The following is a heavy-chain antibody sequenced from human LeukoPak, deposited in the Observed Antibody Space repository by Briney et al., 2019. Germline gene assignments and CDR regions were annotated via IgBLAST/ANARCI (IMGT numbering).Heavy chain of an antibody. J-gene: IGHJ4*02. Sequence: GGSLRLSCAASGFTFSSYAMSWVRQAPGRGLEWVSAISCSGGSTYYADSVKGRFTVSRDSSKNTLYLQMNSLRAEDTAVYYCAKVSYGANFETNFFDYWGQGTLVTVSS. V-gene: IGHV3-23*01. CDR3: AKVSYGANFETNFFDY. D-gene: IGHD4-23*01. CDR2: ISCSGGST. CDR1: GFTFSSYA.